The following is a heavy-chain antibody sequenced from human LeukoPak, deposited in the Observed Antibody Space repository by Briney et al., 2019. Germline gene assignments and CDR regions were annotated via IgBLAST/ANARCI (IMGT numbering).Heavy chain of an antibody. CDR2: INIAGDT. D-gene: IGHD2-15*01. V-gene: IGHV3-13*04. CDR3: ARDGCRGGSCTNWYYGLDV. CDR1: GFTFRSYD. J-gene: IGHJ6*02. Sequence: PGGSLRPSCAASGFTFRSYDMHWVRQPTGKGLEWVSGINIAGDTYYPGSVKGRFTISRQNAKNSLYLQMNSLRAGDTAVYYCARDGCRGGSCTNWYYGLDVWGQGTTVTVSS.